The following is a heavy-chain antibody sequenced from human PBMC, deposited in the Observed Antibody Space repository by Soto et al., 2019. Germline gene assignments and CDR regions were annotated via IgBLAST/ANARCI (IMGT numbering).Heavy chain of an antibody. CDR2: IWYGGSKK. D-gene: IGHD5-12*01. V-gene: IGHV3-33*01. Sequence: QVQLVESGGGVVQPGRSLRLSCAASGFTFSSHAMHWVRQAPGKGLEWVAVIWYGGSKKYYADSVKGRFTVARDDSKNTLYLQMNSLRVDDTAVYYCARDPGYSGFDFDYWGQGTLVTVSS. J-gene: IGHJ4*02. CDR1: GFTFSSHA. CDR3: ARDPGYSGFDFDY.